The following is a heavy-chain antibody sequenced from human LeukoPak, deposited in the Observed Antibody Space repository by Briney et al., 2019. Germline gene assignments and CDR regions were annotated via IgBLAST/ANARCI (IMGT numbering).Heavy chain of an antibody. D-gene: IGHD5-12*01. V-gene: IGHV3-30*02. CDR2: IRYDGSNK. J-gene: IGHJ6*02. CDR1: GFTFSSYG. Sequence: GGSLRLSCAASGFTFSSYGMHWVRQAPGKGLEWVAFIRYDGSNKYYADSVKGRFTISGDNSKNTLYLQMNSLGAEDTAVYYCAKGIFGLSGYVPGMDVWGQGTTVTVSS. CDR3: AKGIFGLSGYVPGMDV.